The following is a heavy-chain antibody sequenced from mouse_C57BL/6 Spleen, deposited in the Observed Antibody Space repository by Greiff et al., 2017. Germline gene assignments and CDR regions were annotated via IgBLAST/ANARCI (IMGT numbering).Heavy chain of an antibody. D-gene: IGHD1-1*02. CDR3: ARGGGGDY. V-gene: IGHV5-4*01. CDR2: ISDGGSYT. J-gene: IGHJ2*01. Sequence: EVQLVESGGGLVKPGGSLKLSCAASGFTFSSSAMSWVRQTPEKRLEWVATISDGGSYTYYPDNVKGRFTFSRDNAKNTRYLQMSNLKSEDTAMDYCARGGGGDYWGQGTTLTVSS. CDR1: GFTFSSSA.